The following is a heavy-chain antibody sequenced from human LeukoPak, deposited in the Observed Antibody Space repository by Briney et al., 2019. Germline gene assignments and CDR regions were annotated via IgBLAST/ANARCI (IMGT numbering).Heavy chain of an antibody. CDR2: ISYDGSNK. CDR3: ARAHSEYSSSPGLDY. Sequence: PGGSLRLSCAASGFTFSSYAMHWVRQAPGKGLEWVAVISYDGSNKYYADSVKGRFIISRDNSKNTLYLQMNSLRAEDTAVYYCARAHSEYSSSPGLDYWGQGTLVTVSS. V-gene: IGHV3-30-3*01. D-gene: IGHD6-6*01. CDR1: GFTFSSYA. J-gene: IGHJ4*02.